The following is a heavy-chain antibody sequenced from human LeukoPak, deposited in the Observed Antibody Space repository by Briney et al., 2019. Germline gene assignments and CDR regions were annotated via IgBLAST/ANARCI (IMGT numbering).Heavy chain of an antibody. CDR1: GGTFTSYG. CDR3: ARDRSLIGDFDY. D-gene: IGHD3-22*01. J-gene: IGHJ4*02. Sequence: ASVKVSCKASGGTFTSYGISWVRQAPGQGLEWMGWISAYNGNTNYAQKLQGRVTMTTDTSTSTAYMELRSLRSDDTAVYYCARDRSLIGDFDYWGQGTLVTVSS. V-gene: IGHV1-18*01. CDR2: ISAYNGNT.